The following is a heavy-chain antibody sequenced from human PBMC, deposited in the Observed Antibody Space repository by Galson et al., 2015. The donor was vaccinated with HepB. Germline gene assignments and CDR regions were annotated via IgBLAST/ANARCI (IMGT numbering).Heavy chain of an antibody. D-gene: IGHD5-18*01. V-gene: IGHV3-33*01. CDR2: IWYDGSNK. J-gene: IGHJ6*02. CDR1: GFTFSSYG. Sequence: SLRLSCAASGFTFSSYGMHWVRQAPGKGLEWVAVIWYDGSNKYYADSVKGRFTISRDNSKNTLYLQMNSLRAEDTAVYYCARLRAGSYGYIGNYYYGMDVWGQGTTVTVSS. CDR3: ARLRAGSYGYIGNYYYGMDV.